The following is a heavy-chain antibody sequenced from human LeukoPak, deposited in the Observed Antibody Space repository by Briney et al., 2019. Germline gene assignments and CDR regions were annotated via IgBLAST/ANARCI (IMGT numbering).Heavy chain of an antibody. CDR1: GYSISSGYY. D-gene: IGHD1-7*01. J-gene: IGHJ6*03. CDR2: INDSGRT. CDR3: ARRWNYGRNYYIDV. Sequence: PSETLSLTCGVSGYSISSGYYWGWIRQPPGKGLEWIGEINDSGRTNYNPSLMSRVTVSVDTSKNQFSMRLTSVTATDTAVYYCARRWNYGRNYYIDVWGNGATVSVSS. V-gene: IGHV4-38-2*01.